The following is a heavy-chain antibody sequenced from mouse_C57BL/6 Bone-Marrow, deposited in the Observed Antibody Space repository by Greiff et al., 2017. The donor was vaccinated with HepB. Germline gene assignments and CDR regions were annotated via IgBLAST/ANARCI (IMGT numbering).Heavy chain of an antibody. CDR1: GYTFTSYW. CDR3: ARSRVISYYYAMDY. D-gene: IGHD2-13*01. V-gene: IGHV1-72*01. CDR2: IDPNSGGT. Sequence: QVQLQQPGAELVKPGASVKLSCKASGYTFTSYWMHWVKQRPGRGLEWIGRIDPNSGGTKYNEKFKSKATLTVDKPSSTAYMQLSSLTSEDAAVYYCARSRVISYYYAMDYWGQGTSVTVAS. J-gene: IGHJ4*01.